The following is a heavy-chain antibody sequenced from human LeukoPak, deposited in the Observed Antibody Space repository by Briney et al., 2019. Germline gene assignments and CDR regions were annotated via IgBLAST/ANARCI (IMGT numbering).Heavy chain of an antibody. CDR1: GGSISSYY. CDR2: IYTSGST. CDR3: ARAPRRDWFDP. Sequence: SETLSLTCTVSGGSISSYYWSWIRQPPGKGLEWIGYIYTSGSTNYNPSLKSRVTISVDTSKNQFSLKLSSVTAADTAVYYCARAPRRDWFDPWGQGTLVTVPS. J-gene: IGHJ5*02. V-gene: IGHV4-4*09.